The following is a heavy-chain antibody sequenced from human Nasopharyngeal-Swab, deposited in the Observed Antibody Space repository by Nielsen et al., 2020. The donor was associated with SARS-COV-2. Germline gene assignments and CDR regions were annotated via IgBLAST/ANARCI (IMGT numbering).Heavy chain of an antibody. V-gene: IGHV3-21*01. CDR3: ARHRFGIAVADSDY. D-gene: IGHD6-19*01. Sequence: RQPPGQGLEWVSSISSSSSYIYYADSVKGRFTISRDNAKNSLYLQMNSLRAEDTAVYYCARHRFGIAVADSDYWGQGTLVTVSS. J-gene: IGHJ4*02. CDR2: ISSSSSYI.